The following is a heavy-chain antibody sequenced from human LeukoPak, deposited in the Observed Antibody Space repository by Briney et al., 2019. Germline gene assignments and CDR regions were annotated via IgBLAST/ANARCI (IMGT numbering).Heavy chain of an antibody. J-gene: IGHJ6*02. D-gene: IGHD6-19*01. V-gene: IGHV1-18*01. Sequence: ASVRVSCKASGYTFTSCGISWVRQAPGQWLEWMGWISAYNGNTNYAQKLQGRVTMTTDTSTSTAYMELRSLRSDDTAVYYCARQWLEPNYYYYGMDVWGQGTTVTVSS. CDR1: GYTFTSCG. CDR3: ARQWLEPNYYYYGMDV. CDR2: ISAYNGNT.